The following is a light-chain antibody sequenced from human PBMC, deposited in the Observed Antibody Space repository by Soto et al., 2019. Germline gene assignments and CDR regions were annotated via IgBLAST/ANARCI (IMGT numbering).Light chain of an antibody. J-gene: IGKJ1*01. CDR1: QSLNNN. CDR2: GAS. V-gene: IGKV3-15*01. Sequence: EIVMTQSPATVSVSPGERATLSCRASQSLNNNLAWYQQKPGQAPRLLIYGASTRATGIPARFSGSGSGTEFTLIIISLQSEDFAVYYCQQYNNWPRTFGQGTKVEIK. CDR3: QQYNNWPRT.